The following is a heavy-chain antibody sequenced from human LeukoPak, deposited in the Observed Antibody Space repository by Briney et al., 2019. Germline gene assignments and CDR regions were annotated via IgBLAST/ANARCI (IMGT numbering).Heavy chain of an antibody. CDR3: AKEVVSARNQYYGMDV. CDR2: VRGGRGNT. V-gene: IGHV3-23*01. CDR1: GFTFSSYS. D-gene: IGHD3-10*01. Sequence: PGGSLRLSCAASGFTFSSYSMSWVRRAPGKGLEWVSAVRGGRGNTYYADSVKGRFTISRDNARNSLYLQMNSLRAEDTALYYCAKEVVSARNQYYGMDVWGQGTTVTVSS. J-gene: IGHJ6*02.